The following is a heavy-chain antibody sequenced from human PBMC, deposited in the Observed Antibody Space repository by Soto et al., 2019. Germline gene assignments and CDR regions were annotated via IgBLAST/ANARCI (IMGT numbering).Heavy chain of an antibody. V-gene: IGHV5-51*01. CDR2: IYPGDSDT. Sequence: PGESLKISCKGSGYSFTSYWIGWVRQMPGKGLEWMGIIYPGDSDTRYSPSFQGQVTISADKSTSTAYLEWNSLKASDTAIYYCARPEIPTRSNDYDYPFDLWGQGTLVTVSS. D-gene: IGHD3-22*01. CDR3: ARPEIPTRSNDYDYPFDL. J-gene: IGHJ5*02. CDR1: GYSFTSYW.